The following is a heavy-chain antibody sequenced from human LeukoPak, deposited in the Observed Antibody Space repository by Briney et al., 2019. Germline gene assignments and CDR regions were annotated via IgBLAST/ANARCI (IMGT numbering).Heavy chain of an antibody. CDR3: ARRKPGNDY. V-gene: IGHV4-59*02. D-gene: IGHD7-27*01. J-gene: IGHJ4*02. CDR1: GGSVTDYY. Sequence: SSETLSLTCTVSGGSVTDYYWSWIRQSPGKGLEWIGYIYYTGTSYNPSLKSRVTISADTSKNQFSLKLISVTAADTAVYYCARRKPGNDYWGQGTLVTVSS. CDR2: IYYTGT.